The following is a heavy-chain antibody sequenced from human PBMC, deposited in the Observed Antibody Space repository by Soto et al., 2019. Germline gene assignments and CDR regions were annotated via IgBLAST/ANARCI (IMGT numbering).Heavy chain of an antibody. V-gene: IGHV1-46*01. CDR3: ARSPYSSSGDYGMDV. CDR1: GYTFTSYY. CDR2: INPSGGST. Sequence: SVKVSCKASGYTFTSYYMHWVRPAPGRGLEWMVIINPSGGSTSYAQKFQGRVTMTRDTSTSTVYMELSSLRSEDTAVYYCARSPYSSSGDYGMDVGGQGTTVTVSS. D-gene: IGHD6-6*01. J-gene: IGHJ6*02.